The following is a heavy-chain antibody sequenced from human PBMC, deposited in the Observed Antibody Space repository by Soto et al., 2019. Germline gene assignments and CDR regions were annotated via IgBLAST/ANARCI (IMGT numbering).Heavy chain of an antibody. CDR3: ALVGATGGFYYYGMDV. CDR2: INHSGST. CDR1: GVSFSGYY. J-gene: IGHJ6*02. D-gene: IGHD1-26*01. V-gene: IGHV4-34*01. Sequence: SDTLSLNCAFYGVSFSGYYWSWIRQPPGKGLEWIGEINHSGSTNYNPSLKSRVTISVDTSKNQFSLKLSSVTAADTAVYYCALVGATGGFYYYGMDVWGQGTTVTVS.